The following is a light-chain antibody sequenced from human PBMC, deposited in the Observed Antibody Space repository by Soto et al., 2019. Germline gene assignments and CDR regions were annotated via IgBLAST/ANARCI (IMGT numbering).Light chain of an antibody. CDR1: SSDVGGYNY. CDR3: NSYAGDSWV. J-gene: IGLJ3*02. V-gene: IGLV2-8*01. CDR2: EVA. Sequence: QYALTQPPSASGSPGQSVTISCTGTSSDVGGYNYVSWYQHHPGKAPKLMIYEVAKRPSGVPDRFSGSKSGNTASLTVSGLKAEDEADYYCNSYAGDSWVFGGGTKLTVL.